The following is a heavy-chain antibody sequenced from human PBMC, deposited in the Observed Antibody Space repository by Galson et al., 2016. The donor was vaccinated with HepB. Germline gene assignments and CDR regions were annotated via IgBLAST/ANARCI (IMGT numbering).Heavy chain of an antibody. CDR3: ARDGWPKNYYYYGMDV. CDR2: IKQDGSEK. J-gene: IGHJ6*02. Sequence: SLRLSCAASGFTFSTYWMSWVRQAPGKGLEWVANIKQDGSEKYYVDSVKGRFTISRDNAKNSLYLQMNSLRAEDTAVYYCARDGWPKNYYYYGMDVWAKGPRSPSP. V-gene: IGHV3-7*03. CDR1: GFTFSTYW. D-gene: IGHD5-24*01.